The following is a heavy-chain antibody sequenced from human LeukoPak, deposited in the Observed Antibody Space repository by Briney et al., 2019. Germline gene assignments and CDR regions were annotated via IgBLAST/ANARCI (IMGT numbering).Heavy chain of an antibody. CDR1: GFTFSSYT. CDR2: ISSSSSYI. Sequence: PGGSLRLSCAASGFTFSSYTMNWVRQAPGKGLEWVSSISSSSSYIYHADSVKGRFTISRDNAKNSLYLQMNSLRAEDTAVYYCARDRNYDYIWGSYRPDYFDYWGQGTLVTVSS. V-gene: IGHV3-21*01. CDR3: ARDRNYDYIWGSYRPDYFDY. J-gene: IGHJ4*02. D-gene: IGHD3-16*02.